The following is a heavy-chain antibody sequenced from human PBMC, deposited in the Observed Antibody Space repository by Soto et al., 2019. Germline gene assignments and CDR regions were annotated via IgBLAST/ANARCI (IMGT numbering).Heavy chain of an antibody. Sequence: QVQLVESGGDLVKRGGSLRLSCAASGYTFSDYYMSWIRQAPGKGLEWISYIDTSSTKIYYADSVKGRFTISRDNAKNSIYMEMNILRDEDTAVYYCASHYDMWSGYLSPVDYWGQGTLVTVSS. CDR2: IDTSSTKI. J-gene: IGHJ4*02. V-gene: IGHV3-11*01. CDR3: ASHYDMWSGYLSPVDY. CDR1: GYTFSDYY. D-gene: IGHD3-3*01.